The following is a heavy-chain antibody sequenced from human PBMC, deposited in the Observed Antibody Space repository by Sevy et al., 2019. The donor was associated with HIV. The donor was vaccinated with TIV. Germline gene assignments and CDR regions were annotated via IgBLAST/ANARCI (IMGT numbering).Heavy chain of an antibody. CDR3: ARDVGGSYYIFDRLDS. V-gene: IGHV3-21*06. Sequence: GGSLRLSCAASGFTFSSYSLTWVRQAPGKGLEWVSSISGSNSFIYYADSVKGRFTISRDNSKNSVYLQMDSLRAEDTALYFCARDVGGSYYIFDRLDSWGQGSLVTVSS. J-gene: IGHJ4*02. CDR1: GFTFSSYS. D-gene: IGHD1-26*01. CDR2: ISGSNSFI.